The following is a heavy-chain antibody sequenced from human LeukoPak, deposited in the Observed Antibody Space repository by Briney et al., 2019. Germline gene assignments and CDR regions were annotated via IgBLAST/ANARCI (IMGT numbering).Heavy chain of an antibody. D-gene: IGHD1-26*01. CDR3: AREGVRELLLKHYLFDY. V-gene: IGHV3-20*04. Sequence: TGGSLRLSCAASGFTFDDYGMSWVRQAPGKGLEWLSGINWSGGSTGYADSVKGRFTISRDNAKNSLYLQMNSLRAEDTALYYCAREGVRELLLKHYLFDYWGQGTLVTVSS. J-gene: IGHJ4*02. CDR1: GFTFDDYG. CDR2: INWSGGST.